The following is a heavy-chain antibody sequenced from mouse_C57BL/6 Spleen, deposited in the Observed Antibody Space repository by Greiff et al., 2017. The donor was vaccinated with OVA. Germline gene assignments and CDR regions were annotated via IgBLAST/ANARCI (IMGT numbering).Heavy chain of an antibody. CDR3: ARLNYGGGYAMDY. V-gene: IGHV5-9*01. CDR1: GFTFSSYT. J-gene: IGHJ4*01. Sequence: EVMLVESGGGLVKPGGSLKLSCAASGFTFSSYTMSWVRQTPEKRLEWVATISGGGGNTYYPDSVKGRFTISRDNAKNTLYLQMSSLRSEDTALYYCARLNYGGGYAMDYWGQGTSVTVSS. CDR2: ISGGGGNT. D-gene: IGHD1-1*01.